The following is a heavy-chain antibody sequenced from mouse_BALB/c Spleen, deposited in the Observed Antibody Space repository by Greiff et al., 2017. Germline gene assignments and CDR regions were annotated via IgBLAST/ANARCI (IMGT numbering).Heavy chain of an antibody. CDR3: ARRGRWYFDV. CDR1: GYTFTNYY. Sequence: VKLQESGPELVKPGASVKMSCKASGYTFTNYYIHWVKQRPGQGLEWIGWIYPGDGSTKYNEKFKGKTTLTADKSSSTAYMLLSSLTSEDSAIYFCARRGRWYFDVWGAGTTVTVSS. CDR2: IYPGDGST. J-gene: IGHJ1*01. V-gene: IGHV1S56*01.